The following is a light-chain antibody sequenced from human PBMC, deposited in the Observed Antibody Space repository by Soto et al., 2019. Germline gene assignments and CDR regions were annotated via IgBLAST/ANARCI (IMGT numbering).Light chain of an antibody. J-gene: IGLJ3*02. CDR2: VNSDGSH. CDR3: QTWGTGLHWV. V-gene: IGLV4-69*01. CDR1: SGHSSYA. Sequence: QSVLTQSPSASASLGASVKLTCTLSSGHSSYAIAWHQQQPEKGPRYLMKVNSDGSHNKGDGIPDRFSGYSSGAERYLTISSLQSQDEADYYCQTWGTGLHWVFGGGTKLTVL.